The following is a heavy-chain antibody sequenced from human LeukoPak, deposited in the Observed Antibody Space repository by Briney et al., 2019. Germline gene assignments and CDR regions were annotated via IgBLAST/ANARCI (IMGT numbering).Heavy chain of an antibody. CDR2: ISAGGIST. D-gene: IGHD4-17*01. V-gene: IGHV3-23*01. Sequence: GGTLRLSCATSGFTFSDYALGWVRQAPGKGLEFVSNISAGGISTYYADSVRGRFTVSRDYSKDTLYLEMNNLGVEDTAVYYCARRAGEYSHPYDYWGQGTLVTVSS. J-gene: IGHJ4*02. CDR3: ARRAGEYSHPYDY. CDR1: GFTFSDYA.